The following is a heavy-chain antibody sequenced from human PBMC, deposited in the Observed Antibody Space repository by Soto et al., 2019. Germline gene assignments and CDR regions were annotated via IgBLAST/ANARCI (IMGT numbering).Heavy chain of an antibody. V-gene: IGHV3-30*18. Sequence: QVQLVESGGGVVQPGRSLRLSCAASGFTFSSYGMHWVRQAPGKGLEWVAVISYDGSNKYYADSVKGRFTISRDNSKNTLYLQMNSLRAEDTAVYYCAKDRALLRFLEWLLADAFDIWGQGTMVTVSS. J-gene: IGHJ3*02. CDR3: AKDRALLRFLEWLLADAFDI. CDR2: ISYDGSNK. CDR1: GFTFSSYG. D-gene: IGHD3-3*01.